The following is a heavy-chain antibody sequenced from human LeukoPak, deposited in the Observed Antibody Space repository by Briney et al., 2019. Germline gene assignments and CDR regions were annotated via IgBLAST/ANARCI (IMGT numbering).Heavy chain of an antibody. J-gene: IGHJ6*02. V-gene: IGHV3-30*18. CDR1: GFTFSSFG. CDR3: AKESVAYYYYGMGV. Sequence: GGSLRLSCAASGFTFSSFGMHWVRQAPGKGLQWVAVISYDGTNKYYADSVKDRFTISRDNSKNTLYLQMNSLRADDTAVYSCAKESVAYYYYGMGVWGQGTTVTVSS. CDR2: ISYDGTNK.